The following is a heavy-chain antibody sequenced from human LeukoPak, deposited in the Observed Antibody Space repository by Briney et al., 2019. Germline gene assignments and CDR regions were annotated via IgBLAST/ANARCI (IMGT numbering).Heavy chain of an antibody. J-gene: IGHJ5*02. D-gene: IGHD3-10*01. CDR3: ARARITMVRGVIINWFDP. CDR2: INPNSGGT. V-gene: IGHV1-2*02. CDR1: GYTFTGYY. Sequence: ASVKVSCKASGYTFTGYYMHWVRQAPGQGLEWMGWINPNSGGTNYAQKLQGRVTMTRDTSISTAYMELSRLRSDDTAVYYCARARITMVRGVIINWFDPWGQGTLVTVSS.